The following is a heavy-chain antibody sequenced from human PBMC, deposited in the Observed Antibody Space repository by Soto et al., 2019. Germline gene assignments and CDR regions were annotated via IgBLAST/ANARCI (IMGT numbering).Heavy chain of an antibody. CDR3: AKDRGSSWYWPRDSIDY. J-gene: IGHJ4*02. V-gene: IGHV3-30*18. D-gene: IGHD6-13*01. CDR2: ISYDGSNK. Sequence: PGGSLRLSCAASGFTFSSYGMHWVRQAPGKGLEWVAVISYDGSNKYYADSVKGRFTISRDNSKNTLYLQMNSLRAEDTAVYYCAKDRGSSWYWPRDSIDYWGQGTLVTVSS. CDR1: GFTFSSYG.